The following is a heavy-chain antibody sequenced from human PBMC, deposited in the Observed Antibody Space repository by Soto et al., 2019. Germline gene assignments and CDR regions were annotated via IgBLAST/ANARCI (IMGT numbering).Heavy chain of an antibody. Sequence: SETLSLTCTVSGGSISSSSYYWGWIRQPPGKGLEWIGSIYYSGSTYYNPSLKSRVTISVDTSKNQFSLKLSSVTAADTAVYYCARTPSIAARLYYYMDVWGKGTTVTVSS. J-gene: IGHJ6*03. CDR2: IYYSGST. CDR3: ARTPSIAARLYYYMDV. D-gene: IGHD6-6*01. V-gene: IGHV4-39*01. CDR1: GGSISSSSYY.